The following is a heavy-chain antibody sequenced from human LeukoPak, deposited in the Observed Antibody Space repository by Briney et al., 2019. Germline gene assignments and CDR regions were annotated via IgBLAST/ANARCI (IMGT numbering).Heavy chain of an antibody. Sequence: GGSLRLSCAASGFTFSSYAMSWVRQAPGNGPEWVSAISGSGGKIYYADSVKGRFTITRDNSKNMVYLQMNSLRAEDTAVYYCAKDMKVYQEWGQGTLVTV. D-gene: IGHD3-22*01. V-gene: IGHV3-23*01. J-gene: IGHJ4*02. CDR3: AKDMKVYQE. CDR1: GFTFSSYA. CDR2: ISGSGGKI.